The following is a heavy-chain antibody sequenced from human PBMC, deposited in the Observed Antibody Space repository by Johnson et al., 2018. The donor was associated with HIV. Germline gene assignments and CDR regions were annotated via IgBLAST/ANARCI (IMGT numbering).Heavy chain of an antibody. J-gene: IGHJ3*02. CDR3: ASGGWLEGAFDI. Sequence: QVQLVESGGGLVQPGGSLRLSCAASGITFTNAWMSWVRRAPGKGLEWVAVISYDGSNKYYADYVKGRFTISRDNSKNTLYLQMNSLRAEDTAVYYCASGGWLEGAFDIWGQVTMVTVSS. V-gene: IGHV3-30-3*01. CDR1: GITFTNAW. CDR2: ISYDGSNK. D-gene: IGHD6-19*01.